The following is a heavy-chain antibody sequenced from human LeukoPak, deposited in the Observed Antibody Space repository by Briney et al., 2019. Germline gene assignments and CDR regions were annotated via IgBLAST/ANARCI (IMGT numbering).Heavy chain of an antibody. CDR3: ARAASSSWSQFDY. J-gene: IGHJ4*02. D-gene: IGHD6-13*01. V-gene: IGHV4-61*01. CDR2: IYYSGST. CDR1: GGSISSGSYY. Sequence: PSQTLSLTCTVSGGSISSGSYYWSWIRQPPGKGLEWIGYIYYSGSTNYNPSLKSRVTISVDTSKNQFSLKLSSVTAADTAVYYCARAASSSWSQFDYWGQGTLVTVSS.